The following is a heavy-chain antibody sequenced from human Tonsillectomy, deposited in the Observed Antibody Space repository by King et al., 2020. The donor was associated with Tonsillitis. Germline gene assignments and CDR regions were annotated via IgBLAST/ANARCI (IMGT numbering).Heavy chain of an antibody. CDR2: IRVSGGNT. CDR1: EFTFSNYA. Sequence: VQLVESGGGLVQPGGSLRLSCAASEFTFSNYAMSWVRQAPGRGLEWVSTIRVSGGNTYYADSVKGRFTISRDNSKNTLSFQMNSLRAEDTAIYYCAKIAYSGDWYPVYYYYMDVWGKGTTVTVSS. J-gene: IGHJ6*03. V-gene: IGHV3-23*04. D-gene: IGHD6-13*01. CDR3: AKIAYSGDWYPVYYYYMDV.